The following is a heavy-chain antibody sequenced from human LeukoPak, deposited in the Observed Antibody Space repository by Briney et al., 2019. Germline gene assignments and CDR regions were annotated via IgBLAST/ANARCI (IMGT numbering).Heavy chain of an antibody. J-gene: IGHJ4*02. D-gene: IGHD6-19*01. V-gene: IGHV3-30*03. Sequence: PGRSLRLSCAASGFTFSSYGMHWVRQAPGKGLEWVAVISYDGSNKYYADSVKGRFTISRDNSKNTLYLQMNSLRAEDTAVYYCAILALAGAFDYWGQGTLATASS. CDR2: ISYDGSNK. CDR3: AILALAGAFDY. CDR1: GFTFSSYG.